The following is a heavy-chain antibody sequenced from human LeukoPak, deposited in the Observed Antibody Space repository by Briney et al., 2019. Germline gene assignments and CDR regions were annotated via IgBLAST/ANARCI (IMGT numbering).Heavy chain of an antibody. D-gene: IGHD5-18*01. Sequence: SETLSLTCTVSGGSISSSSYYWGWIRQPPGKGLEWIGYIYYSGSTNYNPSLKSRVTISVDTSKNQFSLKLSSVTAADTAVYYCARVGIQLWYPFDYWGQGTLVTVSS. CDR2: IYYSGST. J-gene: IGHJ4*02. CDR3: ARVGIQLWYPFDY. V-gene: IGHV4-61*05. CDR1: GGSISSSSYY.